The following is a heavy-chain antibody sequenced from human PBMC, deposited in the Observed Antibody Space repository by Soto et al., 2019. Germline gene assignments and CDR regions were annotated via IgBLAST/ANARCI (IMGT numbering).Heavy chain of an antibody. Sequence: QVQLVESGGGVVQPGRSLRLSCAASGFTFSSYGMHWVRQAPGKGLEWVAVISYDGSNKYYADSVKGRFTISRDNSKNXLXRXLNSLRAEDTAVYYCAKGPAIVLVPAAMNYYYGMDVWGQGPTVTVSS. CDR3: AKGPAIVLVPAAMNYYYGMDV. J-gene: IGHJ6*02. CDR1: GFTFSSYG. V-gene: IGHV3-30*18. CDR2: ISYDGSNK. D-gene: IGHD2-2*01.